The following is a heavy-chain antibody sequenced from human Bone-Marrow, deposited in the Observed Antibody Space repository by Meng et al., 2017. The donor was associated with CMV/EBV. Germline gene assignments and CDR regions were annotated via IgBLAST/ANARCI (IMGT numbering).Heavy chain of an antibody. CDR3: ARGDYDVWSGYESYYYYYGMDV. V-gene: IGHV3-74*01. D-gene: IGHD3-3*01. Sequence: ETLSLTCAASGFTFSSYWMHWVRQAPGKGLVWVSRINSDGSSTSYADSVKGRFTISRDNAKNTLYLQMNSLRAEDTAVYYCARGDYDVWSGYESYYYYYGMDVWGQGTTVTVSS. CDR1: GFTFSSYW. J-gene: IGHJ6*02. CDR2: INSDGSST.